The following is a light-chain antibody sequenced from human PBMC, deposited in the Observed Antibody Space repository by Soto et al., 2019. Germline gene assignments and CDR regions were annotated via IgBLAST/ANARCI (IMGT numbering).Light chain of an antibody. V-gene: IGKV3-15*01. Sequence: EIVMTQSPATLSVSPGEKATLSCRASQSVSNNLAWYQQKPGQAPRLLIYFASTRATGIPARFSGSGSGTEFTLTISSLQSEDFAVYYCQQYNKCPLTFGGGTTVETK. CDR1: QSVSNN. CDR3: QQYNKCPLT. J-gene: IGKJ4*01. CDR2: FAS.